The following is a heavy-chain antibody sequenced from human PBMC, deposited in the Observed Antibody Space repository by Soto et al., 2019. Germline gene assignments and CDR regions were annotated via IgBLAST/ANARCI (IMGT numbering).Heavy chain of an antibody. V-gene: IGHV1-69*12. CDR2: IIPIFGTA. Sequence: QVQLVQSGAEVKKPGSSVKVSCKASGGTFSSYAISWVRQAPGQGLEWMGGIIPIFGTANYAQKFQVRVTITADESTSTAYMELSSLRSEDTAVYYCARGELEPPRALSWGYYSDYGMDVWGQGTTVTVSS. D-gene: IGHD1-1*01. J-gene: IGHJ6*02. CDR3: ARGELEPPRALSWGYYSDYGMDV. CDR1: GGTFSSYA.